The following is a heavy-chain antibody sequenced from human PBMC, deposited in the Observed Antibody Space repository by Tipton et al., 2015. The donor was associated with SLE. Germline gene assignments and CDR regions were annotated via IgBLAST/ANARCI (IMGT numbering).Heavy chain of an antibody. D-gene: IGHD3-10*01. J-gene: IGHJ4*02. CDR2: IYYSGST. CDR1: GGSITTYY. CDR3: ARNFGGGFAY. V-gene: IGHV4-59*12. Sequence: TLSLTCSVSGGSITTYYWSWIRQPPGKGLEWIGYIYYSGSTYYNPSLKSRVTMSIDTSKNQFSLKLSSVTAADTAVYYCARNFGGGFAYWGQGTLVTVSS.